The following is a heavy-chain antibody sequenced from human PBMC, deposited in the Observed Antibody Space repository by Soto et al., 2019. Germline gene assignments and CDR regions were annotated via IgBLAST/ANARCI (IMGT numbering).Heavy chain of an antibody. D-gene: IGHD3-3*01. J-gene: IGHJ6*03. CDR1: GGSIGIYY. CDR3: ARVSAYDFWSGYPWYYMDV. Sequence: PLETLSLTCTVSGGSIGIYYWSWIRQPPGKGLEWIGYIYYSGSTNYNPSLKSRVTISVDTSKNQFSLKLSSVTAADTAVYYCARVSAYDFWSGYPWYYMDVWGKGTTVTVSS. V-gene: IGHV4-59*01. CDR2: IYYSGST.